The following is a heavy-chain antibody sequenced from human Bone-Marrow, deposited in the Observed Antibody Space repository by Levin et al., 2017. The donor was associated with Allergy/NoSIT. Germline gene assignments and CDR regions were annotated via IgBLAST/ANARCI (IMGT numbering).Heavy chain of an antibody. Sequence: GGSLRLSCAASGFTFSSYSMNWVRQAPGKGLEWVSSISSSSSYIYYADSVKGRFTISRDNAKNSLYLQMNSLRAEDTAVYYCARDCIAAAGRALRGYYYYGMDVWGQGTTVTVSS. CDR3: ARDCIAAAGRALRGYYYYGMDV. V-gene: IGHV3-21*01. CDR2: ISSSSSYI. J-gene: IGHJ6*02. D-gene: IGHD6-13*01. CDR1: GFTFSSYS.